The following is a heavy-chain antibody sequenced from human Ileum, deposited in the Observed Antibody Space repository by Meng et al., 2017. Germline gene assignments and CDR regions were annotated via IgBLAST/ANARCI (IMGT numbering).Heavy chain of an antibody. CDR2: LSASGRTP. V-gene: IGHV3-23*04. Sequence: EVTLVEAGGGRLQPGGAVTLSCVGSEFTFNNFAMTWVRQTPGKGLEWVASLSASGRTPEYADFVKGRFTVSRDNSKNALFLHMTNLRVADTALYSCAKGISVIPTAFDHWGQGTLVTVSS. CDR1: EFTFNNFA. CDR3: AKGISVIPTAFDH. J-gene: IGHJ4*02. D-gene: IGHD2/OR15-2a*01.